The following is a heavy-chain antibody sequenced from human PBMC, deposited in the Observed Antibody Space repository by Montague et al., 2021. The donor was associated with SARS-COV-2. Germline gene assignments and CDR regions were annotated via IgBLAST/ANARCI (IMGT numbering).Heavy chain of an antibody. CDR2: IDWDDDK. CDR3: ARTYGSGRGFDL. Sequence: PALVNPTQTLTLTCTFSGFSLSTSGMCVSWIRQPPGKALEWLARIDWDDDKYYSTSLKARLTISKDTSKNQVVLTMTNMDPVDTATYYCARTYGSGRGFDLWGRGTLVTDSS. V-gene: IGHV2-70*11. CDR1: GFSLSTSGMC. J-gene: IGHJ2*01. D-gene: IGHD3-10*01.